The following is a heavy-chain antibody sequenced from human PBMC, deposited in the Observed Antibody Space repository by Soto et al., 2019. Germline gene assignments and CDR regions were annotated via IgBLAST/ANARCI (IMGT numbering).Heavy chain of an antibody. D-gene: IGHD3-22*01. J-gene: IGHJ4*02. CDR1: GFTFISYG. V-gene: IGHV3-30*18. CDR2: ISYDGSNK. CDR3: AKVSDSSGYYYPGY. Sequence: GGSLRLSCAASGFTFISYGMHWVRQAPGKGLEWVAVISYDGSNKYYADSVKGRFTISRDNSKNTLYLQMNSLRAEDTAVYYCAKVSDSSGYYYPGYWGQGTLVTVSS.